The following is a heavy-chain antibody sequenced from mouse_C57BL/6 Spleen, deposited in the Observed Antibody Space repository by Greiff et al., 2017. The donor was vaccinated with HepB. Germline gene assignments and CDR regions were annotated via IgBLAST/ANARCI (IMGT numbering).Heavy chain of an antibody. Sequence: EVMLVESEGGLVQPGSSMKLSCTASGFTFSDYYMAWVRQVPEKGLEWVANINYDGSSTYYLDSLKSRFIISRDNAKNILYLQMSSLKSEDTATYYCAREPSYYYGSSPYAMDYWGQGTSVTVSS. J-gene: IGHJ4*01. V-gene: IGHV5-16*01. D-gene: IGHD1-1*01. CDR1: GFTFSDYY. CDR3: AREPSYYYGSSPYAMDY. CDR2: INYDGSST.